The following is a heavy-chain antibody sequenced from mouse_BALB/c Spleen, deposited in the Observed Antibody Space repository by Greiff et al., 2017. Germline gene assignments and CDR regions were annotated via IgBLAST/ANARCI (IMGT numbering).Heavy chain of an antibody. J-gene: IGHJ4*01. V-gene: IGHV1-9*01. D-gene: IGHD1-1*01. CDR1: GYTFSSYW. CDR2: ILPGSGST. Sequence: QVQLKQSGAELMKPGASVKISCKATGYTFSSYWIEWVKQRPGHGLEWIGEILPGSGSTNYNEKFKGKATFTADTSSNTAYMQLSSLTSEDSAVYYCARKDYYGSSYYAMDYWGQGTSVTVAS. CDR3: ARKDYYGSSYYAMDY.